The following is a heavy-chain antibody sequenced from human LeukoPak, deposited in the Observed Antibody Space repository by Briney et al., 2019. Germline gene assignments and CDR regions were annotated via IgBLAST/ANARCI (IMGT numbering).Heavy chain of an antibody. CDR1: GFTFSSYG. D-gene: IGHD6-13*01. CDR3: AANGVYSSSWWGYFDY. J-gene: IGHJ4*02. Sequence: PGRPLRLSCAASGFTFSSYGMHWVREAPGKGLEGVAVISYDGSNKYYADSVKGRFNISRDNSKNTLYLQMKSLRAEDTAVYYCAANGVYSSSWWGYFDYWGQGTLVTVSS. V-gene: IGHV3-30*03. CDR2: ISYDGSNK.